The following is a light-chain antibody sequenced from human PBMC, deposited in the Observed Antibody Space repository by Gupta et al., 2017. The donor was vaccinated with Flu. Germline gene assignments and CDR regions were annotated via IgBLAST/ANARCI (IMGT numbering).Light chain of an antibody. J-gene: IGKJ1*01. Sequence: DIQITQSPSYLSASVGDRVTITCRASQSISSYLNWYQQKPGKAPQLMIYAASRVQSGVPSRFSGSGYRKDFTLTSSRQQDEDCANYYEQQSYSTWTFGQGTKVEIK. CDR2: AAS. V-gene: IGKV1-39*01. CDR1: QSISSY. CDR3: QQSYSTWT.